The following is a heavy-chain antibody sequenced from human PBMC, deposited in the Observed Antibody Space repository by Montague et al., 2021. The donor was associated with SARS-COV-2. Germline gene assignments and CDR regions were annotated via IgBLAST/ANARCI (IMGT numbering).Heavy chain of an antibody. D-gene: IGHD6-13*01. CDR1: GFTFSSYG. CDR3: ARMGSSCYVTYYYYGMDV. Sequence: SLRLSCAASGFTFSSYGMSWVRQAPGKGLEWVANIKQDGSEKYYVDSVKGRFTISRDNAKNSLYLQMNSLRAEDTAGYYCARMGSSCYVTYYYYGMDVWGQGTTVTVSS. CDR2: IKQDGSEK. J-gene: IGHJ6*02. V-gene: IGHV3-7*01.